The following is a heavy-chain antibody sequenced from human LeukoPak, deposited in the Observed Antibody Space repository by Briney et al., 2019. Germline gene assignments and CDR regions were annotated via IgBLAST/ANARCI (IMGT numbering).Heavy chain of an antibody. CDR2: INHSGST. D-gene: IGHD6-6*01. CDR1: GGSFSGYY. V-gene: IGHV4-34*01. Sequence: SETLSLTCAVYGGSFSGYYWSWIRQPPGKGLEWIGEINHSGSTNYDPSLKSRVTISVDTSKNQFSLKLSSVTAADTAVYYCARALPSSSDPFDYRGQGTLVTVSS. CDR3: ARALPSSSDPFDY. J-gene: IGHJ4*02.